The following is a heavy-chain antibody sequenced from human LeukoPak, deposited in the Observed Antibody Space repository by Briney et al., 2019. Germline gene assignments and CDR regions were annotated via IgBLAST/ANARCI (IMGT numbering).Heavy chain of an antibody. V-gene: IGHV4-61*01. CDR2: IYFSGST. CDR3: AREEGITMVRGVTSYYYYGMDV. D-gene: IGHD3-10*01. CDR1: GGSVSSGTYF. Sequence: SETLSLTCTVSGGSVSSGTYFWSWIRQPPGKGLEWIGYIYFSGSTNYNPSLKSRVTISVDTSKNQFSLKLSSVTAADTAVYYRAREEGITMVRGVTSYYYYGMDVWGKGTTVTVSS. J-gene: IGHJ6*04.